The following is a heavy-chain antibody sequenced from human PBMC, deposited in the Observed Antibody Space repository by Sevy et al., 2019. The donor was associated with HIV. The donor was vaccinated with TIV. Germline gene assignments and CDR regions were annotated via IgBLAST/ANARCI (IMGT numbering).Heavy chain of an antibody. D-gene: IGHD6-25*01. Sequence: GGSLRLSCAVSGFIFRGYSMNWVRQAPGKGLEWVSFISSSSDIKYYADSVKGRFTISRDNARNSLYLQMNSLRDEDTALYYGARAIAAAETFDNWGQGALVTVSS. CDR1: GFIFRGYS. CDR3: ARAIAAAETFDN. J-gene: IGHJ4*02. CDR2: ISSSSDIK. V-gene: IGHV3-48*02.